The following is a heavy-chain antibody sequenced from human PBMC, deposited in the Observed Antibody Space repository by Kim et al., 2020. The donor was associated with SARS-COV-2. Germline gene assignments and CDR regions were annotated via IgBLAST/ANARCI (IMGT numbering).Heavy chain of an antibody. Sequence: GGSLRLSCAASGFTFSSYAMHWVRQAPGKGLEWVAVISYDGSNKYYADSVKGRFTISRDNSKNTLYLQMNSLRAEDTAVYYCARGGGWNYWGTGGRYFD. CDR3: ARGGGWNYWGTGGRYFD. D-gene: IGHD1-7*01. V-gene: IGHV3-30*04. J-gene: IGHJ4*03. CDR2: ISYDGSNK. CDR1: GFTFSSYA.